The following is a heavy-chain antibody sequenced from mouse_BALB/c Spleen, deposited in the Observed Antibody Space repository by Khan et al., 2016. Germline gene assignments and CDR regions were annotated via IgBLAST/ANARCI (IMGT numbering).Heavy chain of an antibody. V-gene: IGHV1-87*01. Sequence: QVQLQQSGAELARPGASVKLSCKASGYTFTTYWMQWVKQRPGQGLEWIGAIYPGDGDTRYTQKFKGKATLTADKSSSTAYMQLSSLASEDSAVYYCASGNSYYDYDYWGQGTTVTVSS. CDR2: IYPGDGDT. J-gene: IGHJ2*01. D-gene: IGHD2-4*01. CDR1: GYTFTTYW. CDR3: ASGNSYYDYDY.